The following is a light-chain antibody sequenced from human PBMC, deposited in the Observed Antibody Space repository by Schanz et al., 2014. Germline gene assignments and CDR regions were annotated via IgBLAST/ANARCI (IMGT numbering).Light chain of an antibody. J-gene: IGKJ1*01. Sequence: DIQVTQSPSTLSASVGDRVTITCRASQSISTWLAWYQQKPGKAPNLLIYDVSSLESGVPSRFSGSGSGTDFTLTISSLQPEDFATYYCHKYNSAPWTFGQGTKVEIK. CDR3: HKYNSAPWT. V-gene: IGKV1-5*01. CDR1: QSISTW. CDR2: DVS.